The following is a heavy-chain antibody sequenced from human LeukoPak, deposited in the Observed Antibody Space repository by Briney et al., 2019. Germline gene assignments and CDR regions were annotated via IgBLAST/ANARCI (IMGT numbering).Heavy chain of an antibody. V-gene: IGHV4-30-2*01. CDR3: ASYSSSSLSFDP. Sequence: PSQTLSLTCAVSGGSISSGGYSWSWIRQPPGKGLEWIGYIYHSGSTNYNPSLKSRVTISVDTSKNQFSLKLSSVTAADTAVYYCASYSSSSLSFDPWGQGTLVTVSS. J-gene: IGHJ5*02. CDR1: GGSISSGGYS. CDR2: IYHSGST. D-gene: IGHD6-6*01.